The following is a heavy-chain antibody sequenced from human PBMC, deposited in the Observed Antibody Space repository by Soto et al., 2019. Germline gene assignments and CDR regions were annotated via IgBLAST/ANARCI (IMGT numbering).Heavy chain of an antibody. CDR1: GGSISSGGYY. CDR3: ATAPQHGYYYDSSSEYFQH. Sequence: SETLSLTCTVSGGSISSGGYYWSWIRQHPGKGLEWIGYIYYSGSTYYNPSLKSRVTISVDTSKNQFSLKLSSVTAADTAVYYCATAPQHGYYYDSSSEYFQHWGQGTLVTVSS. J-gene: IGHJ1*01. CDR2: IYYSGST. D-gene: IGHD3-22*01. V-gene: IGHV4-31*03.